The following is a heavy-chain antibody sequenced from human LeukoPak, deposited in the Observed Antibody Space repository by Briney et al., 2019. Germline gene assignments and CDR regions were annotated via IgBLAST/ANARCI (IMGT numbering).Heavy chain of an antibody. CDR1: GGSISSNDYY. CDR2: IYDGGTT. CDR3: ARGTGWGTYYRVAYFDD. Sequence: SETLSLTCTLSGGSISSNDYYWSWIRQHPGKGLEWFGYIYDGGTTYYKPSLNRRLSISVDTSKNQFTLNLTSLTAADTAVYYCARGTGWGTYYRVAYFDDWGQGTLVTVSS. J-gene: IGHJ4*02. D-gene: IGHD3-10*01. V-gene: IGHV4-31*03.